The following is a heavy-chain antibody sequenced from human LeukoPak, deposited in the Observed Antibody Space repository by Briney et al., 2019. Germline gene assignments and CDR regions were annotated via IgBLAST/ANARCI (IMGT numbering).Heavy chain of an antibody. CDR3: AKDLFGGYSYLGAFDI. CDR2: ISYDGSNK. V-gene: IGHV3-30*18. J-gene: IGHJ3*02. D-gene: IGHD5-18*01. CDR1: GFTFSSYG. Sequence: GGSLRLSCAAFGFTFSSYGMHWVRQAPGKGLEWVAVISYDGSNKYYADSVKGRFTISRDNSKNTLYLQMNSLRAEDTAVYYCAKDLFGGYSYLGAFDIWGQGTMVTVSS.